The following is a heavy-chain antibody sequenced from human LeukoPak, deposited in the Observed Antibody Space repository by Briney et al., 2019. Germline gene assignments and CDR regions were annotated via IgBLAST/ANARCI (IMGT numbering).Heavy chain of an antibody. CDR2: ISYDGSNK. J-gene: IGHJ4*02. CDR1: GFTFSIYG. Sequence: GGSLRLSCAASGFTFSIYGIHWVRQAPGKGLEWVAFISYDGSNKYYADSVKGRFTTSRDNSKNTLYLQMNSLRAEDTAVYYCATYSSPDYWGQGTLVTVSS. CDR3: ATYSSPDY. D-gene: IGHD6-13*01. V-gene: IGHV3-30*03.